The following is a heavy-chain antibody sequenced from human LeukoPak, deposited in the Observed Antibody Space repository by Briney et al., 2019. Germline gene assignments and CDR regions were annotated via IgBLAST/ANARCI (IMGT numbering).Heavy chain of an antibody. Sequence: PSETLSLTCTVSGGSISSGGYYWSWIRQHPGKGLEWIGYIYYSGSTYYNPSLKSRVTISVDTSKNQFSLKLSSVTAADTAVYYCARGWWGVEQVFDYWGQGTLVTVSS. CDR2: IYYSGST. D-gene: IGHD2-15*01. CDR1: GGSISSGGYY. J-gene: IGHJ4*02. CDR3: ARGWWGVEQVFDY. V-gene: IGHV4-31*03.